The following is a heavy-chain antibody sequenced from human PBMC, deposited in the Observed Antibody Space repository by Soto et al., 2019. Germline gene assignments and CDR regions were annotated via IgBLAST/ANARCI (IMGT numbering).Heavy chain of an antibody. V-gene: IGHV3-15*01. D-gene: IGHD2-15*01. J-gene: IGHJ5*02. CDR2: IKSKADGETK. CDR1: GFTFRHAR. Sequence: PWGSLSLSCAASGFTFRHARMSWVRQAPGKGLEWVGRIKSKADGETKDYGAPVRGRFTIARDDSKDTLYLQMNSLRIEDTAVYYCCVVKRRDQYSTSGYWCDPWGPGT. CDR3: CVVKRRDQYSTSGYWCDP.